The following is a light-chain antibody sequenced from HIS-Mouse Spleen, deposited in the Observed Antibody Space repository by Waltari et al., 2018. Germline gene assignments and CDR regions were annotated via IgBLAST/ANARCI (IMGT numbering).Light chain of an antibody. CDR2: EVS. CDR1: SSDVGGYNY. Sequence: QSALTQPPSASGSPGQSVTISCTGTSSDVGGYNYVSWYQQHPGKDPTLMIYEVSKRPSGVPDCFSGSKSGNTAFLTISGLQADDEADYYYSSYAGSNIVVFGGGTKLTVL. CDR3: SSYAGSNIVV. J-gene: IGLJ2*01. V-gene: IGLV2-8*01.